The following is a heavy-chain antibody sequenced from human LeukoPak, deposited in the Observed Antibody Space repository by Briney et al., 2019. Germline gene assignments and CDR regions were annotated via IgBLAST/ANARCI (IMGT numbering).Heavy chain of an antibody. J-gene: IGHJ5*02. V-gene: IGHV3-23*01. CDR3: AKKPSVVPAAMRDNWFDP. CDR2: ISGSGVST. Sequence: GGSLRLSCAASGFRFSSYAMSWVRQAPGKGLEWVSAISGSGVSTYYADSVKGRFTVSRDNSKNTLYLQMNSLRAEDTAVYYCAKKPSVVPAAMRDNWFDPWGQGTLVTVSS. D-gene: IGHD2-2*01. CDR1: GFRFSSYA.